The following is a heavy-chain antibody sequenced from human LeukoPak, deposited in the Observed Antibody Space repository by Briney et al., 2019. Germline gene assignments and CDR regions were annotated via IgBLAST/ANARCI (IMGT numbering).Heavy chain of an antibody. CDR1: GFTFSSYI. Sequence: GGSLRLSCAASGFTFSSYIMNWVRQAPGKGLKWVSYISSSSSTIYYADSVKGRFTISRDNAKNSLYLQMNSLRAEDTAVYYCASGRKGPNDYWGQGTLVTVSS. V-gene: IGHV3-48*01. J-gene: IGHJ4*02. CDR3: ASGRKGPNDY. CDR2: ISSSSSTI. D-gene: IGHD1-1*01.